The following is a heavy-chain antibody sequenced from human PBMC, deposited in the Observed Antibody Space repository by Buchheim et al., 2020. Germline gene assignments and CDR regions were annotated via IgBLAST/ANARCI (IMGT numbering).Heavy chain of an antibody. CDR2: INSDGSST. CDR1: GFTFSSYW. V-gene: IGHV3-74*01. CDR3: ARVTDIVVVVAATPYGMDV. D-gene: IGHD2-15*01. J-gene: IGHJ6*02. Sequence: EVQLVESGGGLVQPGGSLRLSCAASGFTFSSYWMHWVRQAPGKGLVWVSRINSDGSSTSYADSVKGRFTISRDNAKNTLYLKMNSLRAEDTAVYYCARVTDIVVVVAATPYGMDVWGQGTT.